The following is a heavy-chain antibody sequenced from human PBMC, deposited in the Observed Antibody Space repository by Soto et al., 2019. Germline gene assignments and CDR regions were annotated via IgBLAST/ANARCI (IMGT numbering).Heavy chain of an antibody. CDR2: IKQDGSDK. CDR3: VRSYGGYGGYCFDC. J-gene: IGHJ4*02. Sequence: PWGSLRLSCAASGFTFISYWISFVRHSAGKGLEWVANIKQDGSDKYYVDSVRGRFTISRDNAKNSLYLQMNSLRAGDTAVYYCVRSYGGYGGYCFDCWGQGTLVTVSS. V-gene: IGHV3-7*03. D-gene: IGHD5-12*01. CDR1: GFTFISYW.